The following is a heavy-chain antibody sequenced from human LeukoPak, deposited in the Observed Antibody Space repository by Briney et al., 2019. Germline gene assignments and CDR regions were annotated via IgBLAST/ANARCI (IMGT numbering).Heavy chain of an antibody. J-gene: IGHJ4*02. D-gene: IGHD1-26*01. CDR1: GFTFSSYS. CDR2: ISSSSTI. V-gene: IGHV3-48*01. Sequence: GGTLRLSCAASGFTFSSYSMNWVRQAQGKGLEWVSYISSSSTIYYADSVKGRFTISRDNAKNSLYLQMNSLRAEDTAVYYCARDTSGSYGWGQGTLVTVSS. CDR3: ARDTSGSYG.